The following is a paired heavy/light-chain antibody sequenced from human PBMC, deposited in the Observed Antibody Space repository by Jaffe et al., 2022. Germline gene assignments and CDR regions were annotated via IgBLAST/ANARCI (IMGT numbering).Heavy chain of an antibody. CDR3: AKRSMIYGINYLDS. CDR2: ISGDADFT. J-gene: IGHJ4*02. D-gene: IGHD3-16*01. Sequence: EVQLLESGGGLVQPGGSLRLSCAASGFTFSDYGMHWVRQAPGKGLEWVSVISGDADFTYYADSVKGRFTISRDNSKNTLYLQMNSLRAEDTAVYYCAKRSMIYGINYLDSWGQGTLVTVSS. CDR1: GFTFSDYG. V-gene: IGHV3-23*01.
Light chain of an antibody. J-gene: IGKJ1*01. CDR2: DVS. Sequence: EIVMTQSPATLSVSPGERAILSCRASQSVISRLAWYQQKPGQAPRLLIYDVSTGATGIPARFSGSGSGTEFTLTISSLQSEDFAVYYCHQYNNWPLTFGQGTKVEIK. CDR3: HQYNNWPLT. CDR1: QSVISR. V-gene: IGKV3-15*01.